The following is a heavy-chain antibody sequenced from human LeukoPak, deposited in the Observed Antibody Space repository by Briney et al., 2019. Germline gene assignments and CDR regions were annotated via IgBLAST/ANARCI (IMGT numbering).Heavy chain of an antibody. CDR2: IYTSGST. CDR1: GGSISSGSYY. V-gene: IGHV4-61*02. D-gene: IGHD1-26*01. Sequence: TSQTLSLTCTVSGGSISSGSYYWSWTRQPAGKGLEWIGRIYTSGSTNYNPSLKSRVTISVDTSKNQISLKLSSVTAADTAVYYCARSAVGATPYYYCGMDVWGQGTTVTVSS. CDR3: ARSAVGATPYYYCGMDV. J-gene: IGHJ6*02.